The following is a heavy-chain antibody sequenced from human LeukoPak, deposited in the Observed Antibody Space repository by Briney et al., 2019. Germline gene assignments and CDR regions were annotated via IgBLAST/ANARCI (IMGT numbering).Heavy chain of an antibody. CDR1: GFTFSDYD. V-gene: IGHV3-21*01. D-gene: IGHD3-16*01. CDR3: GRAFPPLRTSSAGDL. CDR2: ISGLSSYT. Sequence: GGSLRLSCSASGFTFSDYDMNWVRQAPGKGLEWVSSISGLSSYTYYGESVKGRFSISRDNAKNSLYLQMNSLGAEDTATYYCGRAFPPLRTSSAGDLWGQGILVTISS. J-gene: IGHJ4*02.